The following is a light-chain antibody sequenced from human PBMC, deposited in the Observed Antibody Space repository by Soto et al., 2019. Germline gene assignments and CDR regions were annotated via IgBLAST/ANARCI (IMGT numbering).Light chain of an antibody. CDR2: DVI. CDR3: CSYAGSYTLV. J-gene: IGLJ2*01. Sequence: QSALTQPRSVSGSPGQSVTISCTGTSSDVGGYNYVSWYQQHPGKAPKLPIYDVIKRPSGVPDRCSGSKSGNTASLTISGLRAEDEADYYCCSYAGSYTLVFVGGTKLTVL. CDR1: SSDVGGYNY. V-gene: IGLV2-11*01.